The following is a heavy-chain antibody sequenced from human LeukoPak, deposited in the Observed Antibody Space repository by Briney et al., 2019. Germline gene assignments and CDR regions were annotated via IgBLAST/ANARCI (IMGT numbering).Heavy chain of an antibody. V-gene: IGHV3-23*01. CDR3: AKDWCLYWVDP. D-gene: IGHD4/OR15-4a*01. J-gene: IGHJ5*02. CDR2: ISGSGGSI. Sequence: PGGSLRLSCAASGFTFSSYAMSWVRQAPGKGREGVSAISGSGGSIYSADSVKSRFTTASDNPNNTLYLQMYGLRGEDTAVYYCAKDWCLYWVDPWGQGTLVTVSS. CDR1: GFTFSSYA.